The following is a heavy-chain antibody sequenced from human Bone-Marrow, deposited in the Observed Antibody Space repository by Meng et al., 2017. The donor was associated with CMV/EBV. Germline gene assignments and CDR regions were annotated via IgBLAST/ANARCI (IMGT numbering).Heavy chain of an antibody. CDR1: GFTFSDYS. CDR2: ISSSSTYI. D-gene: IGHD3-16*01. CDR3: ARARGGHFDY. J-gene: IGHJ4*02. Sequence: GESLKISCEASGFTFSDYSMNWVRQAPGKGLEWVSSISSSSTYIYYADSVKGRFTISRENAKNSLYLQMNSLRAGDTAVYYCARARGGHFDYWGQGMLVTVSS. V-gene: IGHV3-21*01.